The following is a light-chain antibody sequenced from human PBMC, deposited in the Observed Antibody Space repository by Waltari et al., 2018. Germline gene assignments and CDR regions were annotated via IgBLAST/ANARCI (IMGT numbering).Light chain of an antibody. CDR2: RVS. V-gene: IGKV2-29*02. CDR1: QSLLDTDGNTY. Sequence: DFVLTQTPLSLPVTPGEPASISCRSNQSLLDTDGNTYLFWLLQKPGQPPRLLIYRVSTRFAGVPDRFSGSGSGTDLTLKISRVEAEDVGTYYCMQAFETPPTFGGGTKVEIK. J-gene: IGKJ4*01. CDR3: MQAFETPPT.